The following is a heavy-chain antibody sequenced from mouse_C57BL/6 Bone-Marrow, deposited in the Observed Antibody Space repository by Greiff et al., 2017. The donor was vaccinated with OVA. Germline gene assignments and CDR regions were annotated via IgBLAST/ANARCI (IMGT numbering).Heavy chain of an antibody. CDR1: GFTFSDFY. CDR2: SRNKANDYTT. CDR3: ARDAGDGYYGFAY. J-gene: IGHJ3*01. D-gene: IGHD2-3*01. V-gene: IGHV7-1*01. Sequence: DVHLVESGGGLVQSGRSLRLSCATSGFTFSDFYMEWVRQAPGKGLEWIAASRNKANDYTTEYSASVKGRFIVSRDTSQSILYLQMNALRAEDTAIYYCARDAGDGYYGFAYWGQGTLVTVSA.